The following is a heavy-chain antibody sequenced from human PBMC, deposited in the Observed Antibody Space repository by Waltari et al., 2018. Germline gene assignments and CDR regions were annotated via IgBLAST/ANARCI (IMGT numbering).Heavy chain of an antibody. V-gene: IGHV4-4*07. CDR1: GGSLRNYY. CDR2: LYTSEST. CDR3: ARERITIFRGLLIPYHWFDP. D-gene: IGHD3-10*01. J-gene: IGHJ5*02. Sequence: QVQLQESGPGLVKPSETLSLTCTVSGGSLRNYYWSWIRQPAGKGREWIGRLYTSESTNYNPSLKGRVTMSVDTSKNQFSLKLSSVTAADTAVYYCARERITIFRGLLIPYHWFDPWGQGTLVTVSS.